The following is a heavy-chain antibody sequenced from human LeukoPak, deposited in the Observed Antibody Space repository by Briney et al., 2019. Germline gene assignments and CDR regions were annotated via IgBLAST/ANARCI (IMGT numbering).Heavy chain of an antibody. Sequence: PGGSLRLSCAASGFIFSSYWMNWVRQAPGKGLEWGSYISGSSSTIYYADSVKGRFTISRDNGKNTLYLQMNSLRAEDTAVYYCARGSTYYDSSGQVPFDYWGQGTLVTVSS. CDR1: GFIFSSYW. CDR2: ISGSSSTI. J-gene: IGHJ4*02. D-gene: IGHD3-22*01. CDR3: ARGSTYYDSSGQVPFDY. V-gene: IGHV3-48*01.